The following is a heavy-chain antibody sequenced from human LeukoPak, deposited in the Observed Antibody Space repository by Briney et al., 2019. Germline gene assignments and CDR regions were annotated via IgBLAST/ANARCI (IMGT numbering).Heavy chain of an antibody. J-gene: IGHJ4*02. Sequence: ASVKVSCKASGYTFTSYGISWVRQAPGQGLEWMGWISAYNGNTSYAQKLQGRVTMTTDTSTSTAYMELRSLRSDDTAVYYCARTPGRFLEWLSPFDYWGQGTLVTVSS. CDR1: GYTFTSYG. V-gene: IGHV1-18*01. CDR3: ARTPGRFLEWLSPFDY. CDR2: ISAYNGNT. D-gene: IGHD3-3*01.